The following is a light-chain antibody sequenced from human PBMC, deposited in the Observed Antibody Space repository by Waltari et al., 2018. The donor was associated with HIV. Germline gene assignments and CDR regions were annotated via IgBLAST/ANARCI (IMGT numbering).Light chain of an antibody. J-gene: IGLJ3*02. CDR2: EVS. CDR3: SSYAGSNKV. Sequence: QSALTQPPSASGSPGQSVTISCTATSSDIGGYNYVSWYQQHPGKAPKRMIYEVSTRPTGVPYRFSGSKSGNTASLTVSGLQAEDEADYYCSSYAGSNKVFGGGTKLTVL. CDR1: SSDIGGYNY. V-gene: IGLV2-8*01.